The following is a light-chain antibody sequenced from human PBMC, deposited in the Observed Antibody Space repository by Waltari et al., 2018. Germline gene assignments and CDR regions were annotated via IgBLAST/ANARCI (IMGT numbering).Light chain of an antibody. Sequence: IVLTQSPATLSLSPGERATLSCRASQRVSSSLAWYQQKSGQAPRLLIYGASSRATGIPDRFSGSGSGTDFTLTISSLEPEDFAVYYCQQYSNWPLTFGGGTEVEIK. J-gene: IGKJ4*01. CDR1: QRVSSS. CDR3: QQYSNWPLT. CDR2: GAS. V-gene: IGKV3-15*01.